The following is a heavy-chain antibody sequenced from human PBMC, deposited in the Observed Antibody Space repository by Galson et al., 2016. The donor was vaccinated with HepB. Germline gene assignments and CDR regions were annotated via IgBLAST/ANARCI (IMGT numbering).Heavy chain of an antibody. CDR3: AKGDCSTSSCFSLHY. D-gene: IGHD2-2*01. Sequence: SLRLSCAASGFTFEDYTMHWVRRAPGKGLEWVSSISWHSRSIGYADSVKGRFTISRDNAKNSVYLEMNSLRSEDMALYYCAKGDCSTSSCFSLHYWGQGTLVTVSS. V-gene: IGHV3-9*03. CDR1: GFTFEDYT. J-gene: IGHJ4*02. CDR2: ISWHSRSI.